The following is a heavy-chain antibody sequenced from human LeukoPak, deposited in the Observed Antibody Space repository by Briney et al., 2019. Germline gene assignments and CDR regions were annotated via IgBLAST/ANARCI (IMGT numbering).Heavy chain of an antibody. V-gene: IGHV4-39*07. D-gene: IGHD5-18*01. CDR2: INHSGST. J-gene: IGHJ4*02. Sequence: ASETLSLTCTVSGGSISSGDYYWSWIRQPPGKGLEWIGEINHSGSTNYNPSLKSRVTISVDTSKNQFSLKLSSVTAADTAVYYCARGRFKGYSYGHYFDYWGQGTLVTVSS. CDR1: GGSISSGDYY. CDR3: ARGRFKGYSYGHYFDY.